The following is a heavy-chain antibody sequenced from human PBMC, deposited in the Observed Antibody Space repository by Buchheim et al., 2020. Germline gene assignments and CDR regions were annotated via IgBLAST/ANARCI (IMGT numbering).Heavy chain of an antibody. J-gene: IGHJ4*02. CDR3: ARVLRYFDWLYPDY. CDR2: ISGRGGST. D-gene: IGHD3-9*01. CDR1: GFSLSSYA. V-gene: IGHV3-23*01. Sequence: EVQVLEAGGGLVQPGESLRLSCAASGFSLSSYAMSWVRQAPGKGLEWVSAISGRGGSTYYADSVKGRFTISRDNSKNTLYLQMNSLRAEDTAVYYCARVLRYFDWLYPDYWGQGTL.